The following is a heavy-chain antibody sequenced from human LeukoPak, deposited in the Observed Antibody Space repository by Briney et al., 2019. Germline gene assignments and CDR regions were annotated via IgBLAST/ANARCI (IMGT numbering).Heavy chain of an antibody. J-gene: IGHJ4*02. CDR3: ARGDRIAAAGTYYFDY. D-gene: IGHD6-13*01. V-gene: IGHV3-21*01. CDR2: ISSSSSYI. Sequence: GGSLRLSCAASGFTFSSYSMNWVRQAPGKGLEWVSSISSSSSYIYYADSVKGRFTISRDNAKNSLFLRMNSLRAEDTAVYYCARGDRIAAAGTYYFDYWGRGTLVTVSS. CDR1: GFTFSSYS.